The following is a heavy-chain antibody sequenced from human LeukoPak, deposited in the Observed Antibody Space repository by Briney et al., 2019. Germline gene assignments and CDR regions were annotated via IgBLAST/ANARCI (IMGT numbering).Heavy chain of an antibody. V-gene: IGHV5-51*01. CDR2: IYPGDSDS. Sequence: GESLKISCKGSGYSFTSYWIGWVRQMPGKGLESMGIIYPGDSDSRYRPSFEGQVTISVDKSINTAYLQWSSLKASDTGMYYCARHKAGDYWAYWGQGTLVTVSS. J-gene: IGHJ4*02. CDR3: ARHKAGDYWAY. CDR1: GYSFTSYW. D-gene: IGHD4-17*01.